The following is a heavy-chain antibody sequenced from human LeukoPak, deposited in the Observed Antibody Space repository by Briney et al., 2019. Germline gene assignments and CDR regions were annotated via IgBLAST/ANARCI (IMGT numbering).Heavy chain of an antibody. V-gene: IGHV4-59*12. J-gene: IGHJ5*02. CDR3: ARGAAYYDSSGYYWFDP. CDR1: GGSISSYY. CDR2: IYYSGST. D-gene: IGHD3-22*01. Sequence: SETLSLTCTVSGGSISSYYWSWIRQPPGKGLEWIGYIYYSGSTNYNPSLKSRVTISVDTSKNQFSLKLSSVTAADTAVYYCARGAAYYDSSGYYWFDPWGQGTLVTVSS.